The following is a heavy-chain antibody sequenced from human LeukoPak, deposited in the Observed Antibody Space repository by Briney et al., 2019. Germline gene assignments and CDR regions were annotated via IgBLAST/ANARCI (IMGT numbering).Heavy chain of an antibody. J-gene: IGHJ4*02. CDR2: MNSDGSTT. D-gene: IGHD1-26*01. Sequence: GGSLRLSCAASGFTFSSHWMHWVRHAPGKGVGWVSRMNSDGSTTTYADSVKGRFTLSRDSANNTLSLPMRSLRAEDTAVYYCARAGDRGSYRDAYWGQGTLVTVTS. CDR3: ARAGDRGSYRDAY. CDR1: GFTFSSHW. V-gene: IGHV3-74*01.